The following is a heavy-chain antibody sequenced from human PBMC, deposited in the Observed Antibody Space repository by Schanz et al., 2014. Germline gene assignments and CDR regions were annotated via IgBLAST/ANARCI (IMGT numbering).Heavy chain of an antibody. J-gene: IGHJ4*02. CDR1: CYIFINSG. CDR3: ARDRRFFDRDDLYYFDS. D-gene: IGHD3-3*01. CDR2: ISVYNHNK. V-gene: IGHV1-18*01. Sequence: QLVQSGPEVKKPGATVQVSCKASCYIFINSGISWVRQAPGQGLEWMGWISVYNHNKEYDQKFQGRVTMTTDTSTSTAYMALTDLRSDDTAVYYCARDRRFFDRDDLYYFDSWGQGTLDTVSS.